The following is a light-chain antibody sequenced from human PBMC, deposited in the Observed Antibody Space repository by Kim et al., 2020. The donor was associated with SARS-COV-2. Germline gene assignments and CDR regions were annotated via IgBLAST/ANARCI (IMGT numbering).Light chain of an antibody. CDR2: GKN. J-gene: IGLJ3*02. Sequence: SSELTQDPAVSVALGQTVRITCQGDSLRTYYASWYQQKPGQAPVLVIYGKNNRPSGIPDRISGSSSGNTASVTITGAQAEDEADYYCNSRDSSGKYWVFG. CDR1: SLRTYY. CDR3: NSRDSSGKYWV. V-gene: IGLV3-19*01.